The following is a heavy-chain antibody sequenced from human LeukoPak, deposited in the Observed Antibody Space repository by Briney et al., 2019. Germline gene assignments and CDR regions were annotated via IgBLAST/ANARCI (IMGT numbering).Heavy chain of an antibody. CDR3: ATYPKTTAVRGVIITTDY. J-gene: IGHJ4*02. D-gene: IGHD3-10*01. V-gene: IGHV3-30*04. CDR2: ISYDGSNK. CDR1: GFTFSSYA. Sequence: GRSLRLSCAASGFTFSSYAMHWVRQAPGKGLEWGAVISYDGSNKYYADSVKGRFTISRDNSKNTLYLQMNSLRAEDTAVYYCATYPKTTAVRGVIITTDYWGQGTLVTVSS.